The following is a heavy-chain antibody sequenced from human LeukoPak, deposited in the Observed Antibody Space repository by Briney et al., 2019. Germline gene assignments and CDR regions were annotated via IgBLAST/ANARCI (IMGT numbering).Heavy chain of an antibody. V-gene: IGHV4-59*01. D-gene: IGHD4-23*01. Sequence: SPSETLSPTCTVSGGSTSSYYWSWIRQPPGKGLEWIGYIYYSGSTNYNPSLKSRVTISVDTSKNQFSLKLSSVTAADTAVYYCARDRGYGGNSMGYYYYGMDVWGQGTTVTVSS. CDR2: IYYSGST. CDR1: GGSTSSYY. J-gene: IGHJ6*02. CDR3: ARDRGYGGNSMGYYYYGMDV.